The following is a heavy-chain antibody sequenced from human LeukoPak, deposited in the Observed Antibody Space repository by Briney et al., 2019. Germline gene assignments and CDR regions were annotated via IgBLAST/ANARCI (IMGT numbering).Heavy chain of an antibody. CDR2: IYTSGST. D-gene: IGHD3-22*01. J-gene: IGHJ4*02. CDR3: ARLSSGYSIDY. CDR1: GGSISSYY. V-gene: IGHV4-4*09. Sequence: SETLSLTCTVSGGSISSYYWSWIRQPPGKGLEWIGYIYTSGSTNYNPSLKSRVTISVDTSKNQFSLKLSSVTAADTAVYYCARLSSGYSIDYWGQGTLVTVSS.